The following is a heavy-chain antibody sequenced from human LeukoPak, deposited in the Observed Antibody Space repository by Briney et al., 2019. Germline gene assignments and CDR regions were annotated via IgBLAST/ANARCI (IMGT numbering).Heavy chain of an antibody. CDR2: ILDSGDT. J-gene: IGHJ4*02. CDR1: GGSISNYY. V-gene: IGHV4-59*08. CDR3: ARHPLRGGFDY. Sequence: SETLSLTCTVSGGSISNYYWSWIRQPPGKGLEWIAYILDSGDTRYNPSLKSRVTISVDTSKNQFSLKLNSVTAADTAVYYCARHPLRGGFDYWGQGTLVTVSS.